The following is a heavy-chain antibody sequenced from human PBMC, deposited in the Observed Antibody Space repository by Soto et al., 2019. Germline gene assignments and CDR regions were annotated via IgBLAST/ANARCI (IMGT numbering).Heavy chain of an antibody. Sequence: PGGSLRLSCAASGFTFSSYAMSWVRPAPGKGLEWVSAISGSGGSTYYADSVKGRFTISRDNSKNSLYLQMNSLRVEDTAVYYCASAPAYSFRSGWLGSFDIWGQGTMVTVSS. CDR3: ASAPAYSFRSGWLGSFDI. D-gene: IGHD6-19*01. J-gene: IGHJ3*02. CDR2: ISGSGGST. CDR1: GFTFSSYA. V-gene: IGHV3-23*01.